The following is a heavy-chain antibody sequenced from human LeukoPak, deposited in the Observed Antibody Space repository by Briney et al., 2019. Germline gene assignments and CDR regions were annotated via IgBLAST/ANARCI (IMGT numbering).Heavy chain of an antibody. CDR1: GYSISSGYQ. CDR3: ARDPRGLTQDCTSTSCYENYFDP. V-gene: IGHV4-38-2*01. D-gene: IGHD2-2*01. Sequence: PSETLSLTCGVSGYSISSGYQWAWIRQSPGKGLEWIGSIYHSGSAHYNPSLKSRVTISVETSKNQFSLNMYPVTAAARAVYSCARDPRGLTQDCTSTSCYENYFDPWGQGTLVTVSS. J-gene: IGHJ5*02. CDR2: IYHSGSA.